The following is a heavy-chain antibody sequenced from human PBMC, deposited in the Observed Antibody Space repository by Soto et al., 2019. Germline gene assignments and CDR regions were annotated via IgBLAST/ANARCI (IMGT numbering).Heavy chain of an antibody. CDR2: ISSNGGTT. CDR3: VRRVSGNYDY. V-gene: IGHV3-64*01. J-gene: IGHJ4*02. CDR1: GFTFSSYD. Sequence: EVQLAESGGGMFQPGGSLRLSCVASGFTFSSYDIHWVRQAPGKGLEYVSSISSNGGTTYYGNSVKGRFTISRDNSKNTLYLHMGSLRAEDMAVYYCVRRVSGNYDYWGQGTLVTVSS. D-gene: IGHD1-7*01.